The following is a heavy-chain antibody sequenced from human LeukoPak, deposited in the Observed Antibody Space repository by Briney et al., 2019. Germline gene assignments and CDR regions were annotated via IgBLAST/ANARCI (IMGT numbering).Heavy chain of an antibody. CDR3: ARVSSSLSPFVY. CDR2: INPNSGVT. Sequence: ASVKVSCKASGYTFTSYGISWVRQAPGQGLEWMGWINPNSGVTNYAQKFQGRVTMTRDTSISTAYMELSRLRSDDTAVYYCARVSSSLSPFVYWGQGTLVTVSS. CDR1: GYTFTSYG. J-gene: IGHJ4*02. V-gene: IGHV1-2*02. D-gene: IGHD6-6*01.